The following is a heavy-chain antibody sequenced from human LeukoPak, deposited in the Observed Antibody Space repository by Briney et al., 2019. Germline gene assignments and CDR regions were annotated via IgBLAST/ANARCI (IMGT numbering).Heavy chain of an antibody. CDR2: ISSSSSYI. Sequence: GGSLRLSCAASGFTFSSYSMNWVRQAPGRGLEWVSSISSSSSYIYYADSVKGRFTISRDNSKNTLYLQMNSLRAEDTAVYYCAKDSSIVVVPASRYSGYQRLSYYGMDVWGQGTTVTVSS. J-gene: IGHJ6*02. CDR3: AKDSSIVVVPASRYSGYQRLSYYGMDV. D-gene: IGHD2-2*01. V-gene: IGHV3-21*04. CDR1: GFTFSSYS.